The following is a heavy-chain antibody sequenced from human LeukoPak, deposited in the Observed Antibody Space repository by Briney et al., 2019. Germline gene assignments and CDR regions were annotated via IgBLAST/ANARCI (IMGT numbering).Heavy chain of an antibody. CDR2: IKRKTDGGTT. D-gene: IGHD2-2*01. CDR1: GFTFSNAW. Sequence: GGSLRLSCAASGFTFSNAWMSWVRQAPGKGLEWVGCIKRKTDGGTTDYAAPVKGRFTISRDDSKNTLYLQMNSLKTEDTAVYYCTTDYCSSTSCSGGQGTLVTVSS. J-gene: IGHJ4*02. V-gene: IGHV3-15*01. CDR3: TTDYCSSTSCS.